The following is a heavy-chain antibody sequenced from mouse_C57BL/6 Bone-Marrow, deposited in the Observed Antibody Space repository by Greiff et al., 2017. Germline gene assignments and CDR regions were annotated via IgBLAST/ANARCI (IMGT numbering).Heavy chain of an antibody. CDR3: AGRGFLNYYAMDY. CDR1: GFNIKNTY. J-gene: IGHJ4*01. V-gene: IGHV14-3*01. CDR2: IDPANGNT. Sequence: VQLQQSVAELVRPGASVKLSCTASGFNIKNTYMHWVKQRPEQGLEWIGRIDPANGNTKYAPKFQGKATITADTSSNTAYLQLSRLTSEDTATYYCAGRGFLNYYAMDYWGQGTSVTVSS.